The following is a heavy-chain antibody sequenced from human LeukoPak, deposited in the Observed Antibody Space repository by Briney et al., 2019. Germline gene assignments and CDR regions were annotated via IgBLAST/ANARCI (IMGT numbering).Heavy chain of an antibody. Sequence: SETLSLTCTVSGYAISSGYYWGWIRQPPGKGLEWIGSIYSGGSTYYNPSLKSRVTISVDTSKNQFSLKLSAVTAADTAVYYCARDQGIATPMDAFDIWGQGTLVTVSS. CDR3: ARDQGIATPMDAFDI. J-gene: IGHJ3*02. D-gene: IGHD6-13*01. V-gene: IGHV4-38-2*02. CDR2: IYSGGST. CDR1: GYAISSGYY.